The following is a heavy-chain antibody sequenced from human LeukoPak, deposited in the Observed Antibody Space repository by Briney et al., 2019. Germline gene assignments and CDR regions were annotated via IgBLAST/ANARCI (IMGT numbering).Heavy chain of an antibody. CDR1: GGSISSSSYY. Sequence: SETLSLTCTVSGGSISSSSYYWGWIRQPPGKGLEWIGSIYYSGSTYYNPSLKSRVTISVDTSKNQFSLKLGSVTAADTAVYYCARVTAIAKIFDYWGQGTLVTVSS. D-gene: IGHD2-21*02. CDR2: IYYSGST. J-gene: IGHJ4*02. CDR3: ARVTAIAKIFDY. V-gene: IGHV4-39*01.